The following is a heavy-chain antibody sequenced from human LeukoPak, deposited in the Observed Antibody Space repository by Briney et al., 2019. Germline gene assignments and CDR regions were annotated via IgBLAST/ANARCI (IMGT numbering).Heavy chain of an antibody. V-gene: IGHV1-8*02. J-gene: IGHJ6*02. CDR2: MDPNSGNT. Sequence: ASVKVSCKASGYTFTSYGISWVRQATGQGLEWMGWMDPNSGNTGYAQKFQGRVTTTRNTSIRTAYMELSSLRSEDTAVYYCARTYYYDSADFRILYGMDVWGQGTTVTVSS. CDR1: GYTFTSYG. CDR3: ARTYYYDSADFRILYGMDV. D-gene: IGHD3-22*01.